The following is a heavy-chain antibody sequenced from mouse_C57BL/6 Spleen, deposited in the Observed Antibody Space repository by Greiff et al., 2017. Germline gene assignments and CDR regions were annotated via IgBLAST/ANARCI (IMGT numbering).Heavy chain of an antibody. Sequence: VQLQQPGAELVMPGASVKLSCKASGYTFTSYWMHWVQQRPGQGLEWIGEIDPSASYTNYNQKFKGKSTLTVDKSSSTAYMQLSSLTSEDSAVYYCARAEGNVYYAMDYWGQGTSVTVSS. D-gene: IGHD2-1*01. J-gene: IGHJ4*01. CDR1: GYTFTSYW. V-gene: IGHV1-69*01. CDR2: IDPSASYT. CDR3: ARAEGNVYYAMDY.